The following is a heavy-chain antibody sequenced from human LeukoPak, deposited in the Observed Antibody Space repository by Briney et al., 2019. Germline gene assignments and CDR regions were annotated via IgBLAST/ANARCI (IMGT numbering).Heavy chain of an antibody. D-gene: IGHD2-8*01. V-gene: IGHV4-59*08. CDR1: GGSISSYY. CDR3: ARHWAQGGVSRPAFDI. CDR2: IYYSGST. J-gene: IGHJ3*02. Sequence: SETLSLTCTVSGGSISSYYWSWIRQPPGKGLEWIGYIYYSGSTNYNPSLKSRVTISVDTSKNQFSLKLSSVTVADTAVYYCARHWAQGGVSRPAFDIWGQGTMVTVSS.